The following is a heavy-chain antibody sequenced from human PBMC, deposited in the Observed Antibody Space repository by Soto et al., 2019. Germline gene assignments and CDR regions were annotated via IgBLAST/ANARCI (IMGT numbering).Heavy chain of an antibody. CDR3: ARDFGATPLGYHYGMGV. J-gene: IGHJ6*02. CDR2: IYYSGST. CDR1: GGSISSYY. Sequence: SETLSLTCTVSGGSISSYYWSWIRQPPGKGLEWIGYIYYSGSTNYNPSLKSRVTISVDTSKNQFSLKLSSVTAADTAVYYCARDFGATPLGYHYGMGVWGQGTTVTVSS. D-gene: IGHD3-3*01. V-gene: IGHV4-59*01.